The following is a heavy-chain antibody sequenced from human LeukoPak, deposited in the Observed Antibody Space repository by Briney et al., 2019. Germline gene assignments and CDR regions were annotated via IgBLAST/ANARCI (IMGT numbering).Heavy chain of an antibody. CDR1: GFTFSRYW. V-gene: IGHV3-74*01. J-gene: IGHJ6*02. CDR3: GRRFYYAMDV. Sequence: GGSLRLSCAASGFTFSRYWMNWVRQAPGKGLVWVSRINSDGSGTIYADSVKGRFTISRDNAKNTLYLQMNSLRAEDTAVYYCGRRFYYAMDVWGQGTTVTVSS. CDR2: INSDGSGT.